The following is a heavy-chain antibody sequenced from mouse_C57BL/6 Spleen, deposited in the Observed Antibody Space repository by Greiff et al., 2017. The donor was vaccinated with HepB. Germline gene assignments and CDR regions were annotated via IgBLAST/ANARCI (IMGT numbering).Heavy chain of an antibody. Sequence: EVMLVESGGGLVQPGGSLSLSCAASGFTFTDYYMSWVRQPPGKALEWLGFIRNKANGYTTEYSASVKGRFTISRDNSQSILYLQMNALRAEDSATYYCARYDSYAMDYWGQGTSVTVSS. V-gene: IGHV7-3*01. J-gene: IGHJ4*01. CDR1: GFTFTDYY. CDR3: ARYDSYAMDY. CDR2: IRNKANGYTT.